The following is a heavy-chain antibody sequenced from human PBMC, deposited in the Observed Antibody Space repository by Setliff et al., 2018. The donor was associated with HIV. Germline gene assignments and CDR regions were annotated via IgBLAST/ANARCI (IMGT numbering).Heavy chain of an antibody. V-gene: IGHV3-11*04. CDR1: GFTFSDYY. J-gene: IGHJ6*02. CDR2: ISSSGSTI. CDR3: ARVGIHYYDSSGYYGYYYYYYGMDV. D-gene: IGHD3-22*01. Sequence: GGSLRLSCAASGFTFSDYYMSWIRQAPGKGLEWVSYISSSGSTIYYADSVKGRFTISRDNAKNSLYLQMNSLGAEDTAVYYCARVGIHYYDSSGYYGYYYYYYGMDVWGQGTTVTVSS.